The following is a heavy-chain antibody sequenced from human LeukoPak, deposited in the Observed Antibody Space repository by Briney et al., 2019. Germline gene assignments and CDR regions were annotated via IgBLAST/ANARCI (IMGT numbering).Heavy chain of an antibody. J-gene: IGHJ4*02. CDR3: ASGYCSSTSCYEFDY. CDR1: GYTFTSYG. V-gene: IGHV1-18*01. Sequence: ASAKVSCKASGYTFTSYGISWVRQAPGQGLEWMGWISAYNGNTNYAQKLQGRVTMTTDTSTSTAYMELRSLRSDDTAVYYCASGYCSSTSCYEFDYWGQGTLVTVSS. D-gene: IGHD2-2*03. CDR2: ISAYNGNT.